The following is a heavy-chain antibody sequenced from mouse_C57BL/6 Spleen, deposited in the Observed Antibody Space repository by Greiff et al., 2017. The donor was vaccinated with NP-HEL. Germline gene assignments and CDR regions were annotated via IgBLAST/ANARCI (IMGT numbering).Heavy chain of an antibody. CDR1: GYTFTDYE. CDR3: TRWAYGYDGSYWYFDV. J-gene: IGHJ1*03. Sequence: QVHVKQSGAELVRPGASVTLSCKASGYTFTDYEMHWVKQTPVHGLEWIGAIDPETGGTAYNQKFKGKAILTADKSSSTAYMELRSLTSEDSAVYYCTRWAYGYDGSYWYFDVWGTGTTVTVSS. D-gene: IGHD2-2*01. CDR2: IDPETGGT. V-gene: IGHV1-15*01.